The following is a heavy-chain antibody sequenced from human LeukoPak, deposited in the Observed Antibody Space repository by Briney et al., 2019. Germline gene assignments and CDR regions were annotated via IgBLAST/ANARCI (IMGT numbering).Heavy chain of an antibody. V-gene: IGHV3-23*01. CDR2: ISGSDSSI. CDR3: AKVSLPSLWFGELNDY. Sequence: PGGSLRLSCAASGFTFSSYAMSWVRQPPGKGLEWVSSISGSDSSIYYADFVKGRFTISRDNSKNTLYLQMSSLRAEDTAVYFCAKVSLPSLWFGELNDYWGQGTLVTVSS. D-gene: IGHD3-10*01. J-gene: IGHJ4*02. CDR1: GFTFSSYA.